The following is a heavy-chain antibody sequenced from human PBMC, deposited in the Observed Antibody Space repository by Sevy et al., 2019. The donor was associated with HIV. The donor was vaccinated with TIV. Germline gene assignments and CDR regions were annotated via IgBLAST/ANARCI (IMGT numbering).Heavy chain of an antibody. D-gene: IGHD2-15*01. CDR2: IYYSGST. V-gene: IGHV4-61*01. CDR3: ARDRTYCSGGSCYFDY. Sequence: SETLSLTCTVSGGSVSSGSYYWSWIRQPPGKGLEWIGYIYYSGSTNYNPSLKSRVTISVDTSKNQFSLKLSSVTAAYTAVYYCARDRTYCSGGSCYFDYWGQGTLVTVSS. J-gene: IGHJ4*02. CDR1: GGSVSSGSYY.